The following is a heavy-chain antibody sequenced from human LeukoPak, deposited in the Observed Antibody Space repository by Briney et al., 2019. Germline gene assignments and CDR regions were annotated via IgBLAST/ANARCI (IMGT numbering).Heavy chain of an antibody. CDR2: ISAYNGNT. CDR1: GYTFTSYG. D-gene: IGHD3-9*01. J-gene: IGHJ4*02. Sequence: ASVKVSCKASGYTFTSYGISWVRQAPGQELEWMGWISAYNGNTNYAQKLQGRVTMTTDTSTSTAYMELRSLRSDDTAVYYCARDVGGYFDWLLSFDYWGQGTLVTVSS. CDR3: ARDVGGYFDWLLSFDY. V-gene: IGHV1-18*01.